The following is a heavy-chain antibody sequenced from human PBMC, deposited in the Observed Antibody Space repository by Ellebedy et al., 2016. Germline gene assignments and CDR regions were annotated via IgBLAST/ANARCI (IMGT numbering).Heavy chain of an antibody. V-gene: IGHV3-74*01. CDR1: GFTFSSYW. D-gene: IGHD5-18*01. J-gene: IGHJ4*02. CDR3: AREFYSYGTGLDY. Sequence: GESLKISCAASGFTFSSYWMHWVRQAPGKGLVWVSRINSDGSSTSYADSVKGRFTISRDNAKNTLYLQMNSLRAEDTAVYYCAREFYSYGTGLDYWGQGTLVTVSS. CDR2: INSDGSST.